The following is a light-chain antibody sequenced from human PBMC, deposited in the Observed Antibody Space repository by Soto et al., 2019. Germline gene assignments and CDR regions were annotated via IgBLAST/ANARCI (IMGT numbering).Light chain of an antibody. CDR3: TSYTIDNFVA. CDR1: SSDVGAYNY. Sequence: QSALSQPASVSGSPGQSITISCTGTSSDVGAYNYVSWYQHHPGKAPKLMIYHVSHRPSGVSNRFSGSKSGNTASLTISGLQAEDEADYYCTSYTIDNFVAFGGGTKVTVL. V-gene: IGLV2-14*03. J-gene: IGLJ2*01. CDR2: HVS.